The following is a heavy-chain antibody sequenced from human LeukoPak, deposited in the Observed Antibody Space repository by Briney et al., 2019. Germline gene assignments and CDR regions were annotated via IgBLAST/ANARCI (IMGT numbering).Heavy chain of an antibody. Sequence: PSETLSLTYTISGDSISSTNWWSWVRQPPGKGLEWIGQIYETGSTNYNSSLKSRVTISLDKSKNQFSLKLSSVTAADTAVYYCARRNRGSSTSWTLDYWGQGILVTVSS. J-gene: IGHJ4*02. V-gene: IGHV4-4*02. D-gene: IGHD2-8*01. CDR1: GDSISSTNW. CDR2: IYETGST. CDR3: ARRNRGSSTSWTLDY.